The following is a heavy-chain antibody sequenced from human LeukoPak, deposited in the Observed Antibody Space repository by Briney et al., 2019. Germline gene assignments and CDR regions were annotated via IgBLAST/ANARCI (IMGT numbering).Heavy chain of an antibody. CDR2: ISSSGSTI. J-gene: IGHJ4*02. CDR3: AREGETYYDFWSGYRIDY. CDR1: GFTFSDYY. V-gene: IGHV3-11*01. Sequence: GGPLTLSCAASGFTFSDYYMSWIRPAPGKGLEWVSYISSSGSTIYYADPVKGRFTISRDNAKNSLYLQMNSLRAEDTAVYYCAREGETYYDFWSGYRIDYWGQGTLVTVSS. D-gene: IGHD3-3*01.